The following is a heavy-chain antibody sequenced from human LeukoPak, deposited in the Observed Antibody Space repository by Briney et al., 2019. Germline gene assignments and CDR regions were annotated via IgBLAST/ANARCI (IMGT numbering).Heavy chain of an antibody. Sequence: SETLSLTCTVSGGSISSSSYYWGWIRQPPGKGLEWIGSIYYSGSTYYNPSLKSRVTISVDTSKNQFSLKLSSVTAADTAVYYCARAGINYGSGSYSYYYYMDVWGKGTTVTVSS. V-gene: IGHV4-39*07. CDR3: ARAGINYGSGSYSYYYYMDV. D-gene: IGHD3-10*01. CDR2: IYYSGST. J-gene: IGHJ6*03. CDR1: GGSISSSSYY.